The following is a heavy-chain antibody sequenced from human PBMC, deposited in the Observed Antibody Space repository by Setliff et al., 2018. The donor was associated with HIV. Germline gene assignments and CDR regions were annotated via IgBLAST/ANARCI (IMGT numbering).Heavy chain of an antibody. D-gene: IGHD1-20*01. CDR1: GFSFSAYI. V-gene: IGHV3-21*01. CDR2: ISPRSSYI. CDR3: AKDVRRISESTGFDY. J-gene: IGHJ4*02. Sequence: GESLKISCAASGFSFSAYIMNWVRQAPGKGLEWVSSISPRSSYIYYADSVKGRFTISRDNAKNSLYLQMNSLRAENTAFYYCAKDVRRISESTGFDYWGQGTLVTVSS.